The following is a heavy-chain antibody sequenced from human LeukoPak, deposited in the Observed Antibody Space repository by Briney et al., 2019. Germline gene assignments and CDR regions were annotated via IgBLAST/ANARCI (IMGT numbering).Heavy chain of an antibody. D-gene: IGHD3-10*01. CDR1: GFTFSSYG. J-gene: IGHJ4*02. CDR2: IWYDGSNK. V-gene: IGHV3-33*01. Sequence: GGSLRLSCAASGFTFSSYGMHWVRQAPGKGLEWVAVIWYDGSNKYYADSVKGRFTISRDNSKNTLYLQTNSLRAEDTAVYYCARDRASVPDYWGQGTLVTVSS. CDR3: ARDRASVPDY.